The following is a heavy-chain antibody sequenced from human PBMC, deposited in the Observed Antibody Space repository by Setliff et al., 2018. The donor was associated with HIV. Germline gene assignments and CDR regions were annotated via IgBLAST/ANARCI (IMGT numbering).Heavy chain of an antibody. D-gene: IGHD6-13*01. CDR1: GYTFTGYY. J-gene: IGHJ6*02. V-gene: IGHV1-2*04. Sequence: SVKVSCKASGYTFTGYYMHWVRQAPGQGLEWMGWINPNSGGTNYAQKFQGWVTMTRDTSISTAYMELSRLRSDDTAVYYCARVPYLEQLTYYYYYGMDVWGQGTTVTVSS. CDR3: ARVPYLEQLTYYYYYGMDV. CDR2: INPNSGGT.